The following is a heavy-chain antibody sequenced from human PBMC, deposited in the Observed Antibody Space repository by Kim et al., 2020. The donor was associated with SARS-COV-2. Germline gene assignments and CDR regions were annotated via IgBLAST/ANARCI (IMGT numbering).Heavy chain of an antibody. D-gene: IGHD3-9*01. Sequence: GGSLRLSCEASGFTFSNHWMSWVRQAPGKGLEWVANTNLDGTYKYYVDSVKGRFTISRDNAENSLYLQMNSLRAEDTAMYYCAKEDWVFDFGGQGTLVTVSS. CDR2: TNLDGTYK. CDR3: AKEDWVFDF. CDR1: GFTFSNHW. V-gene: IGHV3-7*04. J-gene: IGHJ4*02.